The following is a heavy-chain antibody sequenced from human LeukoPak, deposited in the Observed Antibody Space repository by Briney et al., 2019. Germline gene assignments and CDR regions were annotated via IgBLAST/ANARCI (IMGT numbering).Heavy chain of an antibody. J-gene: IGHJ4*02. CDR1: GYTFTGYY. CDR2: INPNSGGT. D-gene: IGHD2-8*01. V-gene: IGHV1-2*02. CDR3: ARMLLTGWYIDY. Sequence: ASVKVSCKASGYTFTGYYMHWVRQAPGQGLEWMGWINPNSGGTDYAQKFQGRVTTTRDTSISTAYMELSRLRSDDTAVYYCARMLLTGWYIDYWGQGTLVTVSS.